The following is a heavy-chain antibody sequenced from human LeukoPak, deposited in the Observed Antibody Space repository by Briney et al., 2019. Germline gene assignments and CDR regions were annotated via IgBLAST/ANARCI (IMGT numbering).Heavy chain of an antibody. Sequence: GASVKVSCKASGYTFTGYYMHWVRQAPGQGLEWMGRINPNSGGTNYAQKFQGRVTMTRDTSICTAYMELSRLRSDDTAVYYCARGSYYYDSSGYWIDYWGQGTLVTVSS. CDR3: ARGSYYYDSSGYWIDY. CDR2: INPNSGGT. CDR1: GYTFTGYY. D-gene: IGHD3-22*01. J-gene: IGHJ4*02. V-gene: IGHV1-2*06.